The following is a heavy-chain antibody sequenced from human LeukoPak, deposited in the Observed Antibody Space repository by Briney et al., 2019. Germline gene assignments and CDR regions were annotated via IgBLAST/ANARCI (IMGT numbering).Heavy chain of an antibody. CDR2: ISSSSSSI. V-gene: IGHV3-48*02. J-gene: IGHJ4*02. CDR3: ARRFDS. CDR1: GFTFSSYN. Sequence: GGSLRLSCAASGFTFSSYNMNWVRQAPGKGLEWVSYISSSSSSIFCADSVKGRFTISRDNAKNSLYLQMNSLRDEDTAVYYCARRFDSWGQGTLVSVSS.